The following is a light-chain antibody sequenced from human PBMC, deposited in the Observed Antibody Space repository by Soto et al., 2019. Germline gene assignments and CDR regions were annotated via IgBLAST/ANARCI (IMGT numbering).Light chain of an antibody. CDR3: HQYNERPPWT. V-gene: IGKV3-15*01. Sequence: EIVMTQSPATLSVSPGESVTLSCRASLTMNNNIAWYQHKPGQAPRLLIFGASSRATGVPGRFSGSGFGTEFTLRISSLQSEDFAVYYCHQYNERPPWTFGQGTTVEMK. CDR1: LTMNNN. J-gene: IGKJ1*01. CDR2: GAS.